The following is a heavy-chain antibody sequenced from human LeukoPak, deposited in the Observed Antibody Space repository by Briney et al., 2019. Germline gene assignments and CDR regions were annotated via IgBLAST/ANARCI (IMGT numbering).Heavy chain of an antibody. J-gene: IGHJ4*02. V-gene: IGHV4-59*08. D-gene: IGHD6-13*01. Sequence: SETLSLTCTVSGGSISSYYWSWIRQPPGKGLEWIGYIYYSGSTNYNPSLKSRVTISVDTSKNQFSLKLSSVTAADTAVYYCASLYSSSYPDYWGQGTLVTVSS. CDR3: ASLYSSSYPDY. CDR1: GGSISSYY. CDR2: IYYSGST.